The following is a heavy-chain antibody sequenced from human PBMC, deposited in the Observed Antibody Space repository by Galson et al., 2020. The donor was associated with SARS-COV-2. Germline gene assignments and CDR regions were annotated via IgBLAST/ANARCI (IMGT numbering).Heavy chain of an antibody. CDR1: GYTLKSYG. CDR2: ISTDNAKT. CDR3: ASDFFESSGYWYDVFDI. J-gene: IGHJ3*02. V-gene: IGHV1-18*04. Sequence: ASVKVSCQASGYTLKSYGISWVRQAPGQGLEWMGWISTDNAKTNYAQKLQGRVTMTTDTSTSTVYMELRSLRSDDTAVYYCASDFFESSGYWYDVFDIWGQGTKVTVSS. D-gene: IGHD3-22*01.